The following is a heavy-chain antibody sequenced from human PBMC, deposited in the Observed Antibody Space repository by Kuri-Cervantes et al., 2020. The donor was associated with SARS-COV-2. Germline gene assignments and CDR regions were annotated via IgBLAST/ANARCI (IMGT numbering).Heavy chain of an antibody. CDR1: GFTFSNAW. V-gene: IGHV3-15*01. CDR3: TTDLPNPTYPRYYYYYYGMDV. J-gene: IGHJ6*02. D-gene: IGHD2-2*02. Sequence: GGSLRLSCAASGFTFSNAWMSWVRQAPGKGLEWVGRIKSKTDGGTTDYAAPVKGRFTISRDDSKNTPYLQMNSLKTEDTAVYYCTTDLPNPTYPRYYYYYYGMDVWGQGTTVTVSS. CDR2: IKSKTDGGTT.